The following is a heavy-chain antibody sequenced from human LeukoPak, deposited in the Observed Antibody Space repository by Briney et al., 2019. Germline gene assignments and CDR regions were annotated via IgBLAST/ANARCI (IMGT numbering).Heavy chain of an antibody. J-gene: IGHJ4*02. CDR3: AASPDYYDSRGYSYYFDY. V-gene: IGHV1-58*01. D-gene: IGHD3-22*01. CDR2: IFVGSGNT. CDR1: GFTFTSSA. Sequence: ASVKVSCKASGFTFTSSAVQWVRQARGQRLEWIGWIFVGSGNTNYAQKFQERVTITRDMSTSTAYMELSSLRSEDTAVYCCAASPDYYDSRGYSYYFDYWGQGTLVTVSS.